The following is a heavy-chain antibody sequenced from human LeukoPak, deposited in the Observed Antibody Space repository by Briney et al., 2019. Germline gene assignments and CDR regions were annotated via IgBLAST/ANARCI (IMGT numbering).Heavy chain of an antibody. D-gene: IGHD6-19*01. CDR2: ISSSGTPI. CDR1: GFIFRSYS. Sequence: GGSLRLSRTASGFIFRSYSMNWVRQAPGKGLEWLSYISSSGTPIHYADSVKGRFITSRDSSKNTLFLQMNSLRAEDTALYYCTTTRPYGTTWAGAFEDWGQGTPVTVSS. CDR3: TTTRPYGTTWAGAFED. J-gene: IGHJ4*02. V-gene: IGHV3-48*01.